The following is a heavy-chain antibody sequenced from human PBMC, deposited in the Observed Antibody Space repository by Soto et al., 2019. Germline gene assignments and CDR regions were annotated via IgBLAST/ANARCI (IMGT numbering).Heavy chain of an antibody. CDR1: GFSCSDYY. CDR2: ISGSSTYT. CDR3: ARSGSGTEYYGLDV. J-gene: IGHJ6*02. Sequence: QVQLVESGGGLVKPGGSLRLSCAASGFSCSDYYMTWIRQAPGKGLEWVSYISGSSTYTKYADSVKGRFTISRDNAKNSLYLQMNSLRAEDTAVYYCARSGSGTEYYGLDVWGQGTTVTVSS. V-gene: IGHV3-11*05. D-gene: IGHD6-13*01.